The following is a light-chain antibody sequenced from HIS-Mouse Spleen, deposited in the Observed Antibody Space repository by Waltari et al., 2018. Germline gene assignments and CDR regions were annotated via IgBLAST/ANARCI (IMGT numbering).Light chain of an antibody. J-gene: IGLJ3*02. V-gene: IGLV2-14*01. CDR2: EVS. CDR3: SSYTSSSTLV. CDR1: SSDVGGYNY. Sequence: QSALTQPASVSGSPGQSITISCTGTSSDVGGYNYVSWYQQHPGKAPKLMRYEVSTRPSGVPNRFSGSKSGNTASLTISGLQAEDEADYYCSSYTSSSTLVFGGGTKLTVL.